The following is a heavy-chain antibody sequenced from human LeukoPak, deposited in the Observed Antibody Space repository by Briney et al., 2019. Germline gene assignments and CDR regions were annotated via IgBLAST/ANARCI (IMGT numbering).Heavy chain of an antibody. CDR2: INGGGGNT. CDR3: ATDRGWYFDY. V-gene: IGHV3-23*01. CDR1: GGSFSGYY. J-gene: IGHJ4*02. D-gene: IGHD6-19*01. Sequence: ETLSLTCAVYGGSFSGYYWSWIRQPPGKGLEWVSAINGGGGNTYYADSVKGRFTISRDNSKNTLYLQMNNLRDDDTAVFYCATDRGWYFDYWGQGTLVTVSS.